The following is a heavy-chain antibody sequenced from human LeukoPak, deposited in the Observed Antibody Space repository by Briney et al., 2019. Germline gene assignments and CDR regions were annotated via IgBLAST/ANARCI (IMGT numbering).Heavy chain of an antibody. J-gene: IGHJ4*02. CDR2: ISSSSSYI. CDR3: VRDTVVVAATFDY. CDR1: GFTFSSYS. D-gene: IGHD2-15*01. Sequence: GGSLRLSCAASGFTFSSYSMNWVRQAPGKGLEWVSSISSSSSYIYYADSVKGRFTISRDNAKNSLYLQMNSLRAEDTAVYYCVRDTVVVAATFDYWGQGTLVTVSS. V-gene: IGHV3-21*01.